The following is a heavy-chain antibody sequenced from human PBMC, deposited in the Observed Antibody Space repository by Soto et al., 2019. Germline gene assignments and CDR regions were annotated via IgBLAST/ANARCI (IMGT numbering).Heavy chain of an antibody. J-gene: IGHJ6*02. Sequence: KASETLSLTCAVYGGSFSGYYWSWIRQPPGKGLEWIGEINHSGSTNYNPSLKSRVTISVDTSKNQFSLKLSSVTAADTAVYYCVRGGYSYGYYYYYGMDVWGQGTTVTVSS. V-gene: IGHV4-34*01. CDR3: VRGGYSYGYYYYYGMDV. CDR1: GGSFSGYY. D-gene: IGHD5-18*01. CDR2: INHSGST.